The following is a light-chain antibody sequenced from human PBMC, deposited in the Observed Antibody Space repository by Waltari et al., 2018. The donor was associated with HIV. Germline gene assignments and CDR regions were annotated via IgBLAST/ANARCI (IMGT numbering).Light chain of an antibody. CDR2: DVD. V-gene: IGLV2-14*03. CDR1: DSDFGLYNF. Sequence: SAVTQPASVSGLPGQSTTISCTGGDSDFGLYNFVSWYQQHSRKPPKLILYDVDSRASGVSDRFSCSMSGNTASLTSSGLRAEDEAHYYCASFTGDNTVMFGGGTEVTVL. J-gene: IGLJ3*02. CDR3: ASFTGDNTVM.